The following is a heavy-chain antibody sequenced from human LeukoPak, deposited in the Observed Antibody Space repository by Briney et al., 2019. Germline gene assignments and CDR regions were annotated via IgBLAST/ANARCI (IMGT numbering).Heavy chain of an antibody. Sequence: GASVKVSCKASGYTFTSYDINWVRQATGQGLEWMGWMNPNSGNTGYAQKFQGRVTMTRNTSISTAYMELSSLRSEDTAVYYCARGGVNYYGSGSYYNARFFSWFDPWGQGTLVSVSS. V-gene: IGHV1-8*01. J-gene: IGHJ5*02. D-gene: IGHD3-10*01. CDR1: GYTFTSYD. CDR3: ARGGVNYYGSGSYYNARFFSWFDP. CDR2: MNPNSGNT.